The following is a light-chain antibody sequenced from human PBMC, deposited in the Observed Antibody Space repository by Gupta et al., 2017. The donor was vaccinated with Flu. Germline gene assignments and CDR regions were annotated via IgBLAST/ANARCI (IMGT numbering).Light chain of an antibody. Sequence: DIQMTQSPSSVSASLGDTVTITCRASQDISNWLARYQQKPGKAPKLLIFAASLLYSGVPSRFSGSGSGTEFTLTISSLQPEDFATYYCQQANSFPPWTFGQGTKVEIK. V-gene: IGKV1D-12*01. CDR3: QQANSFPPWT. J-gene: IGKJ1*01. CDR2: AAS. CDR1: QDISNW.